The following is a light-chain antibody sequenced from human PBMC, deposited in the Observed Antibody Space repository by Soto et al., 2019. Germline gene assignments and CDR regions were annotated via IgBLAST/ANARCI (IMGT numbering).Light chain of an antibody. J-gene: IGKJ4*01. CDR2: GAS. Sequence: ELLMTQSPATLSVSPEEKATLSCRASQSFSSNLAWYQQKPGQAPRLLIYGASTRATGIPARFSGSGSGTEFTLTISSLQSEDFAVYYCQQYYNWPPLTFGGGTKVDIK. CDR1: QSFSSN. CDR3: QQYYNWPPLT. V-gene: IGKV3-15*01.